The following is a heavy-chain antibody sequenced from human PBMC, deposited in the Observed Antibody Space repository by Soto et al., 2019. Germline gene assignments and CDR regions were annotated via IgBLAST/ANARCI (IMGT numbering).Heavy chain of an antibody. J-gene: IGHJ6*02. CDR3: ARGVFSGHV. CDR1: GYTFSRYG. CDR2: MNPNSGNT. Sequence: QGQLVQSGPEAKKPGASVKVSCKASGYTFSRYGISWVRQAPGQGLEWMGWMNPNSGNTGYAQKFQGRVTMTRNTSISTAYMELSSLRSEDTAVYYCARGVFSGHVWGQGTTVTVSS. V-gene: IGHV1-8*01.